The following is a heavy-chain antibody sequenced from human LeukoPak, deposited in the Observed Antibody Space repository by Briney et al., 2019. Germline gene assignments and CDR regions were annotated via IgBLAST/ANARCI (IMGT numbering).Heavy chain of an antibody. Sequence: SETLSLTCTASGGSISSYYWSWIRQPPGKGLEWIGYIYYSGSTNYNPSLKSRVTISVDTSKNQFSLKLSSVTAADTAVYYCARARGSGSYHNGGIDYWGQGTLVTVSS. CDR2: IYYSGST. CDR1: GGSISSYY. CDR3: ARARGSGSYHNGGIDY. J-gene: IGHJ4*02. D-gene: IGHD3-10*01. V-gene: IGHV4-59*01.